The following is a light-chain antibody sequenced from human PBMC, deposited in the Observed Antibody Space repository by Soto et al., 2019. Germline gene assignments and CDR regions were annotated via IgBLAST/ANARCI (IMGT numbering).Light chain of an antibody. V-gene: IGKV1-39*01. CDR3: HQSYDIPT. J-gene: IGKJ5*01. CDR1: QNINSY. CDR2: AAS. Sequence: DIQMTQSPSSLSASVGDRVTITCRARQNINSYLNWYQQKPGKAPKLLIYAASSLQSGVPSRFSGSGSGTDFTLTDSRLQPEDFATYYCHQSYDIPTFGQGTRLEIK.